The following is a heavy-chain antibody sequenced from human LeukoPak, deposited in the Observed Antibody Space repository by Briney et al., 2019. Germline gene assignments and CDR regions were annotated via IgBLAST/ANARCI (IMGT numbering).Heavy chain of an antibody. CDR1: GGSISSSSYY. CDR3: ARWWITMVRGVRNWFDP. D-gene: IGHD3-10*01. J-gene: IGHJ5*02. Sequence: TSETLSLTCTVSGGSISSSSYYWGWIRQPPGQGLEWIGSIYYSGSTYYNPSLKRRVTISVDTSNNQFSLKLSSVTAADTAVYYCARWWITMVRGVRNWFDPWGQGTLVTVSS. CDR2: IYYSGST. V-gene: IGHV4-39*01.